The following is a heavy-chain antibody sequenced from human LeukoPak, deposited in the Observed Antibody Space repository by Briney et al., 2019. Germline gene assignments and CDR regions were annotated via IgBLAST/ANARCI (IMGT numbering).Heavy chain of an antibody. CDR3: ARGSGMTTSLYYYGMDV. D-gene: IGHD4-11*01. CDR1: GGSFSGYY. J-gene: IGHJ6*02. CDR2: INHSGST. V-gene: IGHV4-34*01. Sequence: PSETLSLTCAVYGGSFSGYYWSWIRQPPGKGLEWIGGINHSGSTNYNPSLKSRVTISVDTSKNQFSLKLSSVTAADTAVYYCARGSGMTTSLYYYGMDVWGQGTTVTVSS.